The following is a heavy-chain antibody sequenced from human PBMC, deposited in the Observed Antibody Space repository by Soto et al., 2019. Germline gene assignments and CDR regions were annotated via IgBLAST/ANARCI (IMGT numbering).Heavy chain of an antibody. CDR2: IYATGTT. CDR3: VRDGTKTLRDWFDP. J-gene: IGHJ5*02. CDR1: GASISGYY. V-gene: IGHV4-4*07. Sequence: QVQLRESGPGLVKPSETLSLTCTVSGASISGYYWSWIRKSAGKGLEWIGRIYATGTTDYNPSLKSRVMMSVDTSKKQFSLRLRSVTAAETAVYYCVRDGTKTLRDWFDPWGQGISVTVSS. D-gene: IGHD1-1*01.